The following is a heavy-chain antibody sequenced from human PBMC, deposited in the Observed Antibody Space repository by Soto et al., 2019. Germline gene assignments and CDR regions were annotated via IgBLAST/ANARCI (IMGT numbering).Heavy chain of an antibody. J-gene: IGHJ6*02. CDR3: ARAVESYDFWSGTNYYGMDV. Sequence: GGSLRLSCAASGFTFSSYWMHWVRQAPGKGLVWVSRINSDGSSTSYADSVKGRFTISRDNAKNTLYLQMNSLRAEDTAVYYCARAVESYDFWSGTNYYGMDVWGQGTTVTVSS. V-gene: IGHV3-74*01. D-gene: IGHD3-3*01. CDR1: GFTFSSYW. CDR2: INSDGSST.